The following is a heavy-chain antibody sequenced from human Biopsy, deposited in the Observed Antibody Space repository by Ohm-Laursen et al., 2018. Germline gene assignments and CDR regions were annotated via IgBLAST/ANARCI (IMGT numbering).Heavy chain of an antibody. V-gene: IGHV1-69*11. Sequence: GASVKASCKAPTGTFNSYGIIWVRQAPGQGLEWMGRIILILRTTAYAQTFLGRVTITADSPTSTVDMELTSLTSDDTAVYFCAREAIGYQLPCDDWGQGTLVTVSS. CDR2: IILILRTT. D-gene: IGHD2-2*01. CDR1: TGTFNSYG. CDR3: AREAIGYQLPCDD. J-gene: IGHJ4*02.